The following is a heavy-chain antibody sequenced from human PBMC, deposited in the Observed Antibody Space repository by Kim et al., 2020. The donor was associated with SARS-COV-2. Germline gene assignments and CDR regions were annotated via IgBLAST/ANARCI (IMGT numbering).Heavy chain of an antibody. D-gene: IGHD3-22*01. J-gene: IGHJ6*02. CDR3: AKGHYYDSKSPKATQGDYYYYYGMDV. V-gene: IGHV3-9*01. CDR2: ISWNSGSI. CDR1: GFTFDDYA. Sequence: GGSLRLSCAASGFTFDDYAMHWVRQAPGKGLEWVSGISWNSGSIGYADSVKGRFTISRDNAKNSLYLQMNSLRAEDTALYYCAKGHYYDSKSPKATQGDYYYYYGMDVWGQGTTVTVSS.